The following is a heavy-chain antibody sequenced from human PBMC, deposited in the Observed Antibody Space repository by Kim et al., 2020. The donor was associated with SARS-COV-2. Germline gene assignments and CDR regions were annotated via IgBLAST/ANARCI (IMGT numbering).Heavy chain of an antibody. V-gene: IGHV4-34*01. D-gene: IGHD6-19*01. J-gene: IGHJ4*02. Sequence: SLKSRVTISVDTSKNQFSLKLSSVTAADTAVYYCARAHNIAVAGLHYFDYWGQGTLVTVSS. CDR3: ARAHNIAVAGLHYFDY.